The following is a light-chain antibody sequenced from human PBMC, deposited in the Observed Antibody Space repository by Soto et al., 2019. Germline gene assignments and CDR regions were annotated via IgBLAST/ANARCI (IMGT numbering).Light chain of an antibody. CDR1: QSVSSN. CDR2: GAS. J-gene: IGKJ4*01. V-gene: IGKV3D-15*01. Sequence: EIVLTQSPATLSVSPGERATLSCRASQSVSSNLAWYQQKPGQAPRLLLYGASIRVTGTPARFSGSESGTGFTLTISSLQPEDFAVYYCQQYDNWPPITFGGGTKVEIK. CDR3: QQYDNWPPIT.